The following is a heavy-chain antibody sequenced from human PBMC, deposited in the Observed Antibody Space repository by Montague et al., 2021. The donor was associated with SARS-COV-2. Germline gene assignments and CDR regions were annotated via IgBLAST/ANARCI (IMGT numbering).Heavy chain of an antibody. CDR1: GASISSYY. CDR3: ARVGYYGSGPSLGMDV. Sequence: SETLSLTCTVSGASISSYYWSWIRQPAGKGLEWIGRIYSSGSTYYNPSLQSRVTMSVDTSKNQFSLKLSSVTAADTAVYYCARVGYYGSGPSLGMDVWGQGTTVTVSS. CDR2: IYSSGST. D-gene: IGHD3-10*01. J-gene: IGHJ6*02. V-gene: IGHV4-4*07.